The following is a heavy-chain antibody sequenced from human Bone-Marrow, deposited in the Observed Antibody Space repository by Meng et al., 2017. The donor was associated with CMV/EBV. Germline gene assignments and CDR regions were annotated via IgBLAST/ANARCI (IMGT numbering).Heavy chain of an antibody. CDR2: INHSGST. J-gene: IGHJ4*02. V-gene: IGHV4-34*01. CDR3: ARGRPPIGLRSTSCLYDY. CDR1: GGSFSGYY. Sequence: SETLSLTCAVYGGSFSGYYWSWIRQPPGKGLEWIGEINHSGSTNYNPSLKSRVTISVDTSKNQFSLKLSSVTAADTAVYYCARGRPPIGLRSTSCLYDYWGQGKRVNGAS. D-gene: IGHD2-2*01.